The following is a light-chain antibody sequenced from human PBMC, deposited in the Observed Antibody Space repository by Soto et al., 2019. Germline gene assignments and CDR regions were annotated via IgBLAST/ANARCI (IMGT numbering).Light chain of an antibody. CDR1: QSISGN. CDR2: GAS. J-gene: IGKJ1*01. CDR3: QQYETWPRT. Sequence: EIVMTQSPATLPVSPGEGGTLSCRASQSISGNLAWYQQKPGQAPRLLIYGASTRATGISARFSGSGSGTEFTLTISSLGSGDFEVYYCQQYETWPRTFGQGTKVEVK. V-gene: IGKV3-15*01.